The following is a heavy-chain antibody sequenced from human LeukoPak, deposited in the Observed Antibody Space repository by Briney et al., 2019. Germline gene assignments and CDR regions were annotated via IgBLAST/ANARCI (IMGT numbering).Heavy chain of an antibody. D-gene: IGHD6-19*01. CDR3: ARDRDESSGWSDY. CDR1: GYTFTGYY. V-gene: IGHV1-2*02. CDR2: INPNSGGT. J-gene: IGHJ4*02. Sequence: ASVKVSCKASGYTFTGYYMHWVRQAPGQGLEWMGWINPNSGGTNYAQKFQGRVTMTRDTSISTAYMELSRLRSDDTAVYYCARDRDESSGWSDYWGQGTLVTVSS.